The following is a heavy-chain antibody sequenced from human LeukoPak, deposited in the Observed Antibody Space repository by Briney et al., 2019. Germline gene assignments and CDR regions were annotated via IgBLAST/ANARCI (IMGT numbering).Heavy chain of an antibody. D-gene: IGHD4-11*01. CDR1: GYSISHGYY. CDR3: ARDDYGNYADYYFDY. V-gene: IGHV4-38-2*02. Sequence: SETLSLTCSVSGYSISHGYYWGWIRQPPGKGLEWIGSMYHTGTTYYNPSLKSRVTISIDTSKNLFSLNLSSVTAADTAVYYCARDDYGNYADYYFDYWGQGILVTVSS. CDR2: MYHTGTT. J-gene: IGHJ4*02.